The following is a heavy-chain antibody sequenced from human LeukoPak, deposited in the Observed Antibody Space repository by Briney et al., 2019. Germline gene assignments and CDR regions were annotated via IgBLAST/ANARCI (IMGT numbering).Heavy chain of an antibody. J-gene: IGHJ4*02. CDR3: AKGNPFFRSGYHDY. CDR2: ISGSGGST. CDR1: GFTFSSYA. D-gene: IGHD3-3*01. V-gene: IGHV3-23*01. Sequence: PGGSLRLSCAASGFTFSSYAMSWVRQASGKGLEWDSAISGSGGSTYYADSVKGRFTISRDNSKNTLYLQMNSLRAEDTAVYYCAKGNPFFRSGYHDYWGQGTLVTVSS.